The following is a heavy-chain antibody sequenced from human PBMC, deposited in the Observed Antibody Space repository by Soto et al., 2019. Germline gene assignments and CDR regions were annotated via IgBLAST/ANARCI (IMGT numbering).Heavy chain of an antibody. V-gene: IGHV5-10-1*01. Sequence: PGESLKISCKGSGYSFAGYWITWVRQKPGKGLEWMGRTDPSDSQTYYSPSFGGHVTISVTKSITTVFLQWSSLRASDTAMYYCGRQIYDSDTGPNFQYYFDSWGQGTPVTVSS. J-gene: IGHJ4*02. D-gene: IGHD3-22*01. CDR1: GYSFAGYW. CDR2: TDPSDSQT. CDR3: GRQIYDSDTGPNFQYYFDS.